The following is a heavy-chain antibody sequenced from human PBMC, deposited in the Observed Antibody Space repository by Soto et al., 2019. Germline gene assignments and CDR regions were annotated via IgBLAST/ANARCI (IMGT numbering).Heavy chain of an antibody. CDR1: GFTFSNYA. D-gene: IGHD6-6*01. CDR3: AKEPHQSVLYWLDP. Sequence: QVQLVESGGGVVQPGTSLRLSCVASGFTFSNYAMHWVRQAPGKGLEWVAVIWYDGHTKYYADSVKGRFTISRDNSEKTLYLQMNSLKTEDTAVYYCAKEPHQSVLYWLDPWGQGTLVTVSS. V-gene: IGHV3-33*06. CDR2: IWYDGHTK. J-gene: IGHJ5*02.